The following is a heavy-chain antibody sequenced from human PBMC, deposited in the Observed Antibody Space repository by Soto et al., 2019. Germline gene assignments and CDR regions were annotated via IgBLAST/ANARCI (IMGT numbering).Heavy chain of an antibody. CDR1: GYTFTTFG. Sequence: GPGVKKPGASVKVSCKASGYTFTTFGISWVRQAPGQGLEWMGWISTFNENTHYAQKFQDRVTLTTDTSTGTVFMDLRSLRSDDTAVYYCAFWRGLPYFDYWGQGTRVTVSS. V-gene: IGHV1-18*01. J-gene: IGHJ4*02. CDR3: AFWRGLPYFDY. D-gene: IGHD3-3*01. CDR2: ISTFNENT.